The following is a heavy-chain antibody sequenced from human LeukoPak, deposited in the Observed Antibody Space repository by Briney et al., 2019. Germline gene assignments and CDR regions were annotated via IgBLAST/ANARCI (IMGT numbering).Heavy chain of an antibody. D-gene: IGHD3-22*01. CDR1: GGSISSYY. Sequence: SETLSLTCTVSGGSISSYYWSWIRQPPGKGLEWIGNIYYSGSTNYNPSLKGRVTISVDTSKNQFSLNLSSVTAADTAVYYCARSYSYDSSAYSYDYWGQGTLVTVSS. CDR2: IYYSGST. V-gene: IGHV4-59*01. J-gene: IGHJ4*02. CDR3: ARSYSYDSSAYSYDY.